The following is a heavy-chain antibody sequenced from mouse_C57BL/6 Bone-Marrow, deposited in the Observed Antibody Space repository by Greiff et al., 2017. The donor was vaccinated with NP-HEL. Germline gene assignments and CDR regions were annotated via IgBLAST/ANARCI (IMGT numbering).Heavy chain of an antibody. CDR2: IHPNSGST. CDR1: GYTFTSYW. D-gene: IGHD1-1*01. Sequence: QVQLQQPGAELVKPGASVKLSCKASGYTFTSYWMHWVKQRPGPGLEWIGMIHPNSGSTNYNEKFKSKATLTVDKSSSTAYMQLSSLTSEDSAVYYCARDDYYGSSLRWYFDVWGTGTTVTVSS. V-gene: IGHV1-64*01. J-gene: IGHJ1*03. CDR3: ARDDYYGSSLRWYFDV.